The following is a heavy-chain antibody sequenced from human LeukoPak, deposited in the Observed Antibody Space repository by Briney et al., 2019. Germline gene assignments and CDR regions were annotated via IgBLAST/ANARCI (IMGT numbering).Heavy chain of an antibody. CDR1: GGSITTTNL. V-gene: IGHV4-4*02. J-gene: IGHJ4*02. CDR3: TRENGAFSPFGF. CDR2: ISLSGLT. Sequence: SETLSLTCGVSGGSITTTNLWSWVRQAPGQGLEWIGEISLSGLTNYNSSLSSRVIISLDRAKNHLSLNLRSVTVADTAIYYCTRENGAFSPFGFWGQGTVVTVSS. D-gene: IGHD2-8*01.